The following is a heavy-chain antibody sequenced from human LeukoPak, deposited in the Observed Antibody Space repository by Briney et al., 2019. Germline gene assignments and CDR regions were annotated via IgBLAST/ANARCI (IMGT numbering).Heavy chain of an antibody. Sequence: GGSLRLSCVASGFDISYNYVGWVRQAPGKGLEWVSVTHTGGTTHYTDSVKGRFTISKDNSNNTVYLQMNSVRVEDTAVYYCARVWFGYFFQWGQGALVAVSS. J-gene: IGHJ4*02. CDR2: THTGGTT. D-gene: IGHD3-10*01. CDR1: GFDISYNY. CDR3: ARVWFGYFFQ. V-gene: IGHV3-53*01.